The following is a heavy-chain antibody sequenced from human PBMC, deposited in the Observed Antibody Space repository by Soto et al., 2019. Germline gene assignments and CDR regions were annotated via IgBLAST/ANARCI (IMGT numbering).Heavy chain of an antibody. D-gene: IGHD3-10*01. V-gene: IGHV4-30-4*01. CDR1: GGSISSGDYY. CDR2: IYYSGST. Sequence: SETLSLTCTVSGGSISSGDYYWSWIRQPPGKGLEWIGYIYYSGSTYYNPSLKSRVTISVDTSKNQFSLKLSSVTAADTAVYYCARGDITMVRGVISPWFDPWGQGTLVTVSS. CDR3: ARGDITMVRGVISPWFDP. J-gene: IGHJ5*02.